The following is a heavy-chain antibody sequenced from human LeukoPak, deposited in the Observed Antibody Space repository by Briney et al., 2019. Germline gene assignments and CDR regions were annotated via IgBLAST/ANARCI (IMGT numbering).Heavy chain of an antibody. CDR1: GGSISSSNYY. J-gene: IGHJ6*03. Sequence: PSETLSLTCSVSGGSISSSNYYWGWIRQPPGKGLEWIGSIYYSGSTYYNPSLKSRVTISVDTSKNQFSLKLSSVTAADTAVYYCARESSGHYYYYYMDVWGKGTTVTISS. D-gene: IGHD6-25*01. CDR3: ARESSGHYYYYYMDV. V-gene: IGHV4-39*07. CDR2: IYYSGST.